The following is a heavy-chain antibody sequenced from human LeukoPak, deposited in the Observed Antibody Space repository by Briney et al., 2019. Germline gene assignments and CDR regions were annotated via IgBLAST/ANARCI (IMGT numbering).Heavy chain of an antibody. CDR2: FDPGDGET. Sequence: RASVKVSCKVSGYTLTELSMHWVQQAPGKGLEWMGGFDPGDGETIYAQKFQGRVTMTEDTSTDTAYMELSSLRSEDTAVYYCATDQVGWLRRFDYWGQGTLVTVSS. CDR1: GYTLTELS. V-gene: IGHV1-24*01. CDR3: ATDQVGWLRRFDY. D-gene: IGHD5-12*01. J-gene: IGHJ4*02.